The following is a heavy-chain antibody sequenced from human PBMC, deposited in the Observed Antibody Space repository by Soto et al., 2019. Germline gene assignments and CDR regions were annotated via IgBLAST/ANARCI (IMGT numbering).Heavy chain of an antibody. Sequence: QVQLVQSGAEVKKPGASVKVSCKASGYTFTGYYMHWVRHAPGQGLEWMGWINHNSGGTNYAQKFQGRVTMTRDTSISTAYMELRRLRSDDTAVYYCARDLTADCSSTSCLDFQHWGQGTLVTVSS. CDR2: INHNSGGT. CDR1: GYTFTGYY. J-gene: IGHJ1*01. CDR3: ARDLTADCSSTSCLDFQH. V-gene: IGHV1-2*02. D-gene: IGHD2-2*01.